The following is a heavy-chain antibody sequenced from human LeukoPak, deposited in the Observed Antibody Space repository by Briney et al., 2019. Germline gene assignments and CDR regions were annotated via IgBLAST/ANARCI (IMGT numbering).Heavy chain of an antibody. Sequence: PSETLSLTCAVYGGSFSGYYWSWIRQPPGKGLEWIGEINRSGSTNYNPSLKRRVTISVDTSKNQFSLKLSSVPAADTAVYYCARGIPYYYYMDVWGKGTTVTVSS. J-gene: IGHJ6*03. CDR2: INRSGST. CDR3: ARGIPYYYYMDV. CDR1: GGSFSGYY. V-gene: IGHV4-34*01.